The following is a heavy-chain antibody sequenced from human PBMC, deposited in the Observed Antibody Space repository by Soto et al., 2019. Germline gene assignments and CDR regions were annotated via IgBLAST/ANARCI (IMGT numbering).Heavy chain of an antibody. CDR1: GYSFTSYW. J-gene: IGHJ6*02. V-gene: IGHV5-10-1*01. Sequence: GESLKISCKGSGYSFTSYWISWVRQTPGKGLEWMGRIDPSDSYTNYSPSFQGHVTISADKSISTAYLQWSSLKASDTAMYYCASQSIAARRLTGHYYYYGMDVWGQGTTVTVSS. D-gene: IGHD6-6*01. CDR2: IDPSDSYT. CDR3: ASQSIAARRLTGHYYYYGMDV.